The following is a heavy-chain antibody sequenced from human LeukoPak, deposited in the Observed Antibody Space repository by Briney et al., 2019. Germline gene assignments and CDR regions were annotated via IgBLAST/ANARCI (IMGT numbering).Heavy chain of an antibody. V-gene: IGHV3-11*04. CDR1: GFTFSDYY. CDR2: ISSSGSSI. Sequence: GGSLRLSCAASGFTFSDYYMGWFRQAPGKGLEWISFISSSGSSIYYADSVRGRFTISRGNAKNSLYLQMNSLRAEDTAVYYCARRTGCSGGSCYVDFWGQGTLVTVSS. D-gene: IGHD2-15*01. CDR3: ARRTGCSGGSCYVDF. J-gene: IGHJ4*02.